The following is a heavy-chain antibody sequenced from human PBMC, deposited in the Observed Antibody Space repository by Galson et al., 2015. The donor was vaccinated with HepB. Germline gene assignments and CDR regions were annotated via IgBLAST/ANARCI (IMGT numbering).Heavy chain of an antibody. V-gene: IGHV3-33*01. J-gene: IGHJ3*02. D-gene: IGHD7-27*01. CDR1: GFTFSGYG. CDR2: IWYDGSKQ. Sequence: SLRLSCAASGFTFSGYGMHWVRQAPGKGLEWVAVIWYDGSKQYYADSVKGRFTISRDNSGNMLYMQMNSLRVEDTAVYYCARYQGDWGAFDIWGQGTMVTVSS. CDR3: ARYQGDWGAFDI.